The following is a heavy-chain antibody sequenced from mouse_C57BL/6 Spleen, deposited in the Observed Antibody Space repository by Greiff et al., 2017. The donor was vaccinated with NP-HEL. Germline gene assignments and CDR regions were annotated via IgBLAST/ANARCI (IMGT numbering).Heavy chain of an antibody. V-gene: IGHV1-55*01. D-gene: IGHD2-4*01. CDR1: GYTFTSYW. Sequence: QVQLQQPGAELVKPGASVKMSCKASGYTFTSYWITWVKQRPGQGLEWIGDIYPGSGSTTYNEKFKSKATLTVDTSSSPPYMHTSSLTSEDSAVYDCARRASDYDWYFDVWGTGTTVTVSS. CDR3: ARRASDYDWYFDV. CDR2: IYPGSGST. J-gene: IGHJ1*03.